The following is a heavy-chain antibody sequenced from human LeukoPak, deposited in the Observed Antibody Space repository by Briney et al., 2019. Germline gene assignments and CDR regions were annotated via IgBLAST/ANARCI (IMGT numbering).Heavy chain of an antibody. CDR2: IYYSGST. J-gene: IGHJ4*02. CDR3: ARADSSGYNLDY. D-gene: IGHD3-22*01. V-gene: IGHV4-61*01. Sequence: PSETLSLTCTVSGGSISSRPYYWSWIRQPPGKGLEWIGYIYYSGSTNYNPSLKSRVTISVDTSKNQFSLKLSSVTAADTAVYYCARADSSGYNLDYWGQGTLVTVSS. CDR1: GGSISSRPYY.